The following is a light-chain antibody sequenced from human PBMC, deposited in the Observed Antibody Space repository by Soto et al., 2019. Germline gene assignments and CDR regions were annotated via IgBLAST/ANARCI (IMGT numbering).Light chain of an antibody. Sequence: DIQMTQSASSLSASVGDTFTVACRASQGISNWLAWYQQQPGKAPKLLIFHASSLESGAQSRFSGSGSGTDFTLTIRSLQSDDFATYYCQQYSSYPTFGQGTKVDIK. CDR3: QQYSSYPT. CDR1: QGISNW. CDR2: HAS. J-gene: IGKJ1*01. V-gene: IGKV1-5*01.